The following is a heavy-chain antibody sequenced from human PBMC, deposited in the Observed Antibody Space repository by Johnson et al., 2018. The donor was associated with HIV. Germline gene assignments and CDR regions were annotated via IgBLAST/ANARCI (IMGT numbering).Heavy chain of an antibody. V-gene: IGHV3-30*19. J-gene: IGHJ3*02. CDR1: GFTFSSYG. CDR2: ISYDGNNK. CDR3: ARVMGATQVMGAFDI. D-gene: IGHD1-26*01. Sequence: QVQLVESGGGVVQPGRSLRLSCAAFGFTFSSYGIHWVRQAPGKGLEWVAVISYDGNNKYYADSVKGRFTISRDNSKNTLYLQMNSLRAEDTAVYYCARVMGATQVMGAFDIWGQGTMVTVSS.